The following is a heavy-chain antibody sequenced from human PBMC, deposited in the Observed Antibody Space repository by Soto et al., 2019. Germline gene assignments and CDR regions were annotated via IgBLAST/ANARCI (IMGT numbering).Heavy chain of an antibody. CDR3: ATTGGDSSGGGFDP. CDR1: GFTFSSYA. Sequence: EVQLLESGGGLVQPGGSLRLSCAASGFTFSSYAMSWVRQAPGKGLEWVSAISDSGGSTYYADSVKGRFTISRDNSKNTLYLQMNSLRAEDTAVYYCATTGGDSSGGGFDPWGQGTLVTVSS. D-gene: IGHD3-22*01. CDR2: ISDSGGST. V-gene: IGHV3-23*01. J-gene: IGHJ5*02.